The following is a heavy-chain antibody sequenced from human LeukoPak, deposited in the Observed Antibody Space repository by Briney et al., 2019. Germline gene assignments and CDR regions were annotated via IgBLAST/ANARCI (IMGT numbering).Heavy chain of an antibody. J-gene: IGHJ3*02. CDR1: GYTFTSYG. D-gene: IGHD2-8*01. Sequence: ASVKVSCKASGYTFTSYGISWVRQAPGQGLEWMGWISAYNGNTNYAQKLQGRVTMTTDTSTSTAYMELRSLRSDDTAVYYCARVHYLGTNGVRHHDAFDIGGRGTMVTVSS. V-gene: IGHV1-18*01. CDR2: ISAYNGNT. CDR3: ARVHYLGTNGVRHHDAFDI.